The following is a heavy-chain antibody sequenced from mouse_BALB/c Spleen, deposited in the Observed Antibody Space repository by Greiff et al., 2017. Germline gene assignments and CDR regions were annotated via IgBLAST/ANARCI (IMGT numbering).Heavy chain of an antibody. D-gene: IGHD1-1*01. CDR1: GYTFTSYV. Sequence: VQLKQSGPELVKPGASVKMSCKASGYTFTSYVMHWVKQKPGQGLEWIGYINPYNDGTKYNEKFKGKATLTSDKSSSTAYMELSSLTSEDSAVYYCARVVTTVVVDYWGQGTTLTVSS. V-gene: IGHV1-14*01. J-gene: IGHJ2*01. CDR2: INPYNDGT. CDR3: ARVVTTVVVDY.